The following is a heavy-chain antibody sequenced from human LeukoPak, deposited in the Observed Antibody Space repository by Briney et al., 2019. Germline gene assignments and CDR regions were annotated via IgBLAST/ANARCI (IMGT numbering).Heavy chain of an antibody. J-gene: IGHJ4*02. D-gene: IGHD5-12*01. CDR3: ASGDTVVTTYFDY. CDR2: IGSGSRTT. CDR1: GFMFSSHG. V-gene: IGHV3-48*01. Sequence: GGSLRLSCAASGFMFSSHGMNWVRQAPGKGLEWVSYIGSGSRTTYYADSVKGRFTISRDNAKNSLYLHMNSLRAEDTAVYYCASGDTVVTTYFDYWGQGTLVTVSS.